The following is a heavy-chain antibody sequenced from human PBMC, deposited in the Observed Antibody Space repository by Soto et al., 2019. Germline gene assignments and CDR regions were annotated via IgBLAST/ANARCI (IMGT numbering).Heavy chain of an antibody. CDR1: GYTFTGYY. D-gene: IGHD2-15*01. V-gene: IGHV1-2*02. CDR2: INPNSGGT. Sequence: ASVKVSCKXSGYTFTGYYMHWVRQAPGQGLEWMGWINPNSGGTNYAQKFQGRVTMTRDTSISTAYMELSRLRSDDTAVYYCARASGEGYCSGGSCYQKYYFDYWGQGTLVTVSS. CDR3: ARASGEGYCSGGSCYQKYYFDY. J-gene: IGHJ4*02.